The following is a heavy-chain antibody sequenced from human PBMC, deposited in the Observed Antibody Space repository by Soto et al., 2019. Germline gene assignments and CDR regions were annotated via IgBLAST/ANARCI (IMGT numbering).Heavy chain of an antibody. J-gene: IGHJ4*02. Sequence: EVQLVESGGGLVQPGGSLRLSCAASGFSVSNLYMTWVRQAPGKGLEWVSVISSGGSTYYADSVKGRFTISRDNSKNTLYLEMKSLRAGDTAVYYCARETFGGAYDFCHWGQGTLVTVSS. CDR2: ISSGGST. V-gene: IGHV3-66*01. CDR1: GFSVSNLY. CDR3: ARETFGGAYDFCH. D-gene: IGHD3-3*01.